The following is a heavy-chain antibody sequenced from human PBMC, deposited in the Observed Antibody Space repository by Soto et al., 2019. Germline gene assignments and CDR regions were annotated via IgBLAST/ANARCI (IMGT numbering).Heavy chain of an antibody. Sequence: GASVKVSCTVSGYTLTELSMHWVRQAPGKGLEWMGGFDPEDGETIYAQKFQGRVTMTEDTSTDTAYMELSSLRSEDTAVYYCATRGETYYYDSSGYLGAFDIRGQGTMVTVSS. J-gene: IGHJ3*02. D-gene: IGHD3-22*01. CDR3: ATRGETYYYDSSGYLGAFDI. CDR2: FDPEDGET. V-gene: IGHV1-24*01. CDR1: GYTLTELS.